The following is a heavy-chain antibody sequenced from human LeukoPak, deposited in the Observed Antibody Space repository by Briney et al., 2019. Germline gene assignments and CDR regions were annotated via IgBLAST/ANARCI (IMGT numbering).Heavy chain of an antibody. Sequence: PGGSLRLSCAASGFTFSRYGMHWVRQAPGKGLEWVAVISYDGSNKYYADSVKGRFTISRDNSKDTLYLQMNSLRAEDTAVYYCAKDEGLLWFGESPTLDYWGQGTLVTVSS. J-gene: IGHJ4*02. V-gene: IGHV3-30*18. CDR3: AKDEGLLWFGESPTLDY. D-gene: IGHD3-10*01. CDR1: GFTFSRYG. CDR2: ISYDGSNK.